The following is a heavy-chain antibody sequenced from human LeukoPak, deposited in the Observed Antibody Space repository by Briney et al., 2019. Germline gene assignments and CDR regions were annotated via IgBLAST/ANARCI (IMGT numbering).Heavy chain of an antibody. Sequence: GGSLRLSCAASGFTFSSYAMSWVRQAPGKGLEWVAVISYDGSNKYYADSVKGRFTISRDNSKNTLYLQMNSLRAEDTAVYYCARDSSGSPSDYWGQGTLVTVSS. D-gene: IGHD3-22*01. V-gene: IGHV3-30-3*01. CDR2: ISYDGSNK. CDR3: ARDSSGSPSDY. CDR1: GFTFSSYA. J-gene: IGHJ4*02.